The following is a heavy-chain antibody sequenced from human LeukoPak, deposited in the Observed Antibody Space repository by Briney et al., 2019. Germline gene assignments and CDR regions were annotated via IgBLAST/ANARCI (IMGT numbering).Heavy chain of an antibody. J-gene: IGHJ4*01. D-gene: IGHD6-19*01. V-gene: IGHV1-69*04. CDR2: IIPILGIA. Sequence: SVKVSCKASGGTFSSYAISWVRQAPGQGLEWMGRIIPILGIANYAQKFQGRVTITADKSTSTAYMELSSLRSEDTAVYYCARGSLETVAGVGDYWGHGTLVTVSS. CDR1: GGTFSSYA. CDR3: ARGSLETVAGVGDY.